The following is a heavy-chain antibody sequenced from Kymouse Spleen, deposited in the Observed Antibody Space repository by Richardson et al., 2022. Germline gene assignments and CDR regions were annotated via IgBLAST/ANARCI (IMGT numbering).Heavy chain of an antibody. D-gene: IGHD2-8*01. V-gene: IGHV3-7*01. CDR2: IKQDGSEK. Sequence: EVQLVESGGGLVQPGGSLRLSCAASGFTFSSYWMSWVRQAPGKGLEWVANIKQDGSEKYYVDSVKGRFTISRDNAKNSLYLQMNSLRAEDTAVYYCARDLVLMVYARGDWFDPWGQGTLVTVSS. CDR3: ARDLVLMVYARGDWFDP. CDR1: GFTFSSYW. J-gene: IGHJ5*02.